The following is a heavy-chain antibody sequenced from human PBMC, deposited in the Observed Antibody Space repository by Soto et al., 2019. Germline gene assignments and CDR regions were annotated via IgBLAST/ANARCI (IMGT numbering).Heavy chain of an antibody. Sequence: QVQLVQSGAEVKKPGSSVKVSCKASGGTFSSYAISWVRQAPGQGLEWMGGIIPIFGTANYAQKFQGRVTITVDESTSTAYMGLSSMRSEDTAVYDCARLVGATGADWFDPWGQGTLVTVSS. V-gene: IGHV1-69*12. J-gene: IGHJ5*02. CDR3: ARLVGATGADWFDP. CDR2: IIPIFGTA. D-gene: IGHD1-26*01. CDR1: GGTFSSYA.